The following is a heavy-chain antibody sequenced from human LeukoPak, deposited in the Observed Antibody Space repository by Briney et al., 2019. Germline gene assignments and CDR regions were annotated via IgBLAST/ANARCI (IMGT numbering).Heavy chain of an antibody. J-gene: IGHJ3*02. D-gene: IGHD4-17*01. CDR3: AKFHYDLDDAFDI. Sequence: GGSLRLGCAASGFTFSREAMSWVRQAPGKGLEWVSAISGSGGSTYYADSVKGRFTISRDNSKNTLYLQMNSLRAEDTAVYYCAKFHYDLDDAFDIWGQGTMVTVSS. CDR1: GFTFSREA. CDR2: ISGSGGST. V-gene: IGHV3-23*01.